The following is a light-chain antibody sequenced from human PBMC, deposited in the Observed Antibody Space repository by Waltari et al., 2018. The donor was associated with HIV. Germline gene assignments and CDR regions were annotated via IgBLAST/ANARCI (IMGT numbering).Light chain of an antibody. J-gene: IGKJ2*01. Sequence: DIQMTQSPSTLSASVGDRFTITCRASQSISSWLAWYQQKPGKAPKLLIYKASSLESGVPARFSGSGSGTEFTLTISSLQPDDFATYYCQQYNSYSHTFGQGTKLEIK. CDR1: QSISSW. V-gene: IGKV1-5*03. CDR2: KAS. CDR3: QQYNSYSHT.